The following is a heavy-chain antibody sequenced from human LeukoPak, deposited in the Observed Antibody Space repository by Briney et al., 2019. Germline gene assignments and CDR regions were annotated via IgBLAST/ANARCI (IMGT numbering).Heavy chain of an antibody. J-gene: IGHJ4*02. CDR3: ARDPRAAAGTTLDY. CDR2: INSDGSST. V-gene: IGHV3-74*01. Sequence: GGSLRLSCAASGFTFSSYWMHWVRQAPGKGLVWVSRINSDGSSTSYADSVKGRFTISRDNAKNSLYLQMNSLRAEDTAVYYCARDPRAAAGTTLDYWGQGTLVTDSS. D-gene: IGHD6-13*01. CDR1: GFTFSSYW.